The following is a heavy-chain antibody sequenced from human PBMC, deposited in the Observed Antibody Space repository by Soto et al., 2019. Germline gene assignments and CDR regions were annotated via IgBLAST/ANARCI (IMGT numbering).Heavy chain of an antibody. D-gene: IGHD5-18*01. Sequence: SVKVSCKASGGTFSSYAISWVRQAPGQGLEWMGGIIPIFGTANYAQKFQGRVTITADESTSTAYMELSSLRSEDTAVYYCARPIYSYGLGGLDYWAREPWSPSPQ. J-gene: IGHJ4*02. CDR3: ARPIYSYGLGGLDY. CDR2: IIPIFGTA. V-gene: IGHV1-69*13. CDR1: GGTFSSYA.